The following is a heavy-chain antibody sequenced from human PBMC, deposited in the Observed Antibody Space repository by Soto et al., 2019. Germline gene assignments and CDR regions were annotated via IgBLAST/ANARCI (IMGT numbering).Heavy chain of an antibody. CDR3: AKTATALRFLEWPVDAFDI. CDR2: ISWNSGSI. J-gene: IGHJ3*02. CDR1: GVTFDDYA. V-gene: IGHV3-9*01. Sequence: PGGSLRLSCAASGVTFDDYAMHWVRQAPGKGLEWVSGISWNSGSIGYADSVKGRFTISRDNAKNSLYLQMNSLRAEDTALYYCAKTATALRFLEWPVDAFDIWGQGTMVTVSS. D-gene: IGHD3-3*01.